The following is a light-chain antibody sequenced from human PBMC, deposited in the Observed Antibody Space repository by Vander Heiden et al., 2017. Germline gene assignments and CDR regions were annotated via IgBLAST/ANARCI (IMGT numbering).Light chain of an antibody. J-gene: IGLJ1*01. CDR3: QVWDSSSDHLFV. CDR2: DDS. Sequence: SYDLTQPPPASVVPGQPASITCGGYNIGTKSVHWYQQKPGQAPVLGVYDDSDRPSGIPERFSGANSGNTATLTISRVEAGDEADYYCQVWDSSSDHLFVFGTGTKVAVL. CDR1: NIGTKS. V-gene: IGLV3-21*02.